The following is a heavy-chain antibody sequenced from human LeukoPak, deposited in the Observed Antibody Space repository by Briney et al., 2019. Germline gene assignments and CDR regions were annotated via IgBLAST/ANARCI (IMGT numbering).Heavy chain of an antibody. CDR1: GYTFTSYG. D-gene: IGHD3-10*01. CDR3: ARDNDYGSGSYYNV. Sequence: ASVKVSCKASGYTFTSYGISWVRQAPGQGLEWMGWISAYNGNTNYAQKLQGRVTVTTDTSTSTAYMELRSLRSDDTAVYYCARDNDYGSGSYYNVWGQGTLVTVSS. V-gene: IGHV1-18*01. J-gene: IGHJ4*02. CDR2: ISAYNGNT.